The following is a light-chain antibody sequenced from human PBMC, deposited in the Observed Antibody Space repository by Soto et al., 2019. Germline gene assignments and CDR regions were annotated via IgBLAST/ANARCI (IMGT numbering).Light chain of an antibody. J-gene: IGKJ5*01. V-gene: IGKV3-20*01. Sequence: EIVMTQSPATLSVSPGERATLSCRASQSVSSSLAWYQQRPGQAPRLLIYRASSRATGIPDRFSGSGSGTDFTLTISRLEPEDFAVYYCQQYGNSPLTFGGGTRLEIK. CDR1: QSVSSS. CDR2: RAS. CDR3: QQYGNSPLT.